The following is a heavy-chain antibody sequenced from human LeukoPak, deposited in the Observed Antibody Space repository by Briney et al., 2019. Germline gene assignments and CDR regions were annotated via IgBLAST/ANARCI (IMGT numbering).Heavy chain of an antibody. CDR2: IGSTRDSR. V-gene: IGHV3-23*01. CDR3: TKKPSDYDFWSSCSVPYFDY. CDR1: GFTFNNFA. D-gene: IGHD3-3*01. J-gene: IGHJ4*02. Sequence: GDSLRLAYSASGFTFNNFAMSWVRQTAGKGLEWIPGIGSTRDSRFYADSEKGRFTISRDNSKNALSLQMTRLRVEDTVVYYCTKKPSDYDFWSSCSVPYFDYWGQGALVIVSS.